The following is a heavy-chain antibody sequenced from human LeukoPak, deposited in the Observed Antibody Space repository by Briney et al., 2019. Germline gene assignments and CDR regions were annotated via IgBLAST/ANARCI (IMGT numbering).Heavy chain of an antibody. CDR1: GLTFYTYA. V-gene: IGHV3-23*01. D-gene: IGHD6-13*01. Sequence: GSLRLSCSVSGLTFYTYAMSWVRQAPGKGLEWVSAISGRDGRTYYTDSVKGRFIISRDNSKNTLYLQMNSLRAEDTAVYYCCTSPSFGSSWYQFNYWGQGALVIVSS. J-gene: IGHJ4*02. CDR3: CTSPSFGSSWYQFNY. CDR2: ISGRDGRT.